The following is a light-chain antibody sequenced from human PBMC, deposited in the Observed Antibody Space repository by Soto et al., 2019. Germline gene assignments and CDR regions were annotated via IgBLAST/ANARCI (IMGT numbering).Light chain of an antibody. Sequence: QSVLTQPPSVSGAPGQRVTISCTGSSCNIGAGYDVHWYQQLPGTAPKLLIYGNNNRPSGVPDRFSGSKSGNSASLAITGLQSEDEADYYCQSYDSSLSGVVFGGGTKLTVL. V-gene: IGLV1-40*01. CDR3: QSYDSSLSGVV. J-gene: IGLJ2*01. CDR1: SCNIGAGYD. CDR2: GNN.